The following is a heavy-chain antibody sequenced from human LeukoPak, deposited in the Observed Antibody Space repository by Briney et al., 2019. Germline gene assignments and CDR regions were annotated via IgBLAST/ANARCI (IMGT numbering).Heavy chain of an antibody. CDR2: ISYDGSNK. V-gene: IGHV3-30-3*01. D-gene: IGHD6-6*01. Sequence: GGSLRLSCAASGFTFSGYPIHWVRQAPGKGLEWVAVISYDGSNKYYADSVKGRFTISRDNSKNTLYLQMNSLRAEDTAVYYCAREIAARPDGSGFDYWGQGTLVTVSS. J-gene: IGHJ4*02. CDR1: GFTFSGYP. CDR3: AREIAARPDGSGFDY.